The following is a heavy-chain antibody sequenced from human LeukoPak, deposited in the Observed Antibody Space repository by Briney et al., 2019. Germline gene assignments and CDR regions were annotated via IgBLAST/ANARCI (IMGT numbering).Heavy chain of an antibody. Sequence: PGGSLGLSCAASGFTFSSYAMSWVRQVPGKRLEWVSAISSGAGTTGYADSVKGRFTISRVNSKSTIYLQMNSLRVEDTAVYYCAKDLEQSYSGWSASYDAWGQGTLVTVSS. J-gene: IGHJ5*02. CDR1: GFTFSSYA. CDR3: AKDLEQSYSGWSASYDA. V-gene: IGHV3-23*01. D-gene: IGHD6-19*01. CDR2: ISSGAGTT.